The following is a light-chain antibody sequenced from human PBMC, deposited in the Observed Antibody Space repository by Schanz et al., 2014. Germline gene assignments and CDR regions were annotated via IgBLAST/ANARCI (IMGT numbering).Light chain of an antibody. J-gene: IGLJ2*01. Sequence: QSALTQPPSASGSPGQSVTISCTGTSSDVGAYKYVSWYQHHPGKARKLIIYEVTKRPLGVPDRFSGSKSGNTASLTVSGLQAEDEADYFCSSYTGTNNLEVVFGGGTKLTVL. CDR2: EVT. V-gene: IGLV2-8*01. CDR1: SSDVGAYKY. CDR3: SSYTGTNNLEVV.